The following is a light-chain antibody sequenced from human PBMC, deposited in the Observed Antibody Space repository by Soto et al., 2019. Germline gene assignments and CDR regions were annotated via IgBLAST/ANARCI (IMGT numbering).Light chain of an antibody. V-gene: IGLV1-51*01. CDR2: DSD. J-gene: IGLJ2*01. CDR3: GAWDSSLSVVV. CDR1: SANIGNNY. Sequence: QSVLTQPPSVSAAPGQKVTISCSGSSANIGNNYVSWYQQLPGTAPKLVIYDSDKRPSVIPDRFSASKSGTSATLDITGLQTGDEADYYCGAWDSSLSVVVFGGGTKLTVL.